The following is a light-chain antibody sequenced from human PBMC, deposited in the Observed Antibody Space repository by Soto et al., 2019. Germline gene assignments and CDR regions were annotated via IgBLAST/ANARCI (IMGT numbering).Light chain of an antibody. J-gene: IGKJ1*01. V-gene: IGKV1-5*01. Sequence: DIQMTQSPSTPSASVGARVTITFRASQSISSWLAWYQQKPGKAPKLLIYDASSLESGVPSRFSGSESGTEFTLTISSLQPDDSATYYCQQYNSHRTFGQGTKVDTK. CDR1: QSISSW. CDR3: QQYNSHRT. CDR2: DAS.